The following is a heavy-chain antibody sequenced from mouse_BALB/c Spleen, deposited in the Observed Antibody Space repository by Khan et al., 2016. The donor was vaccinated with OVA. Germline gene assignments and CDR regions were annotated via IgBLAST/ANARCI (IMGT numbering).Heavy chain of an antibody. Sequence: QIQLVQSGPELKKPGETVKISCKASGYTFTNFGMNWVKQAPGEGLEWMGWINTYTGEPTYADDFKGRFAFSLETSASTAYLQINNLKNEDTATYSCARPTVFSYAMAYWGQGTSLTVSS. CDR1: GYTFTNFG. V-gene: IGHV9-3-1*01. J-gene: IGHJ4*01. CDR2: INTYTGEP. CDR3: ARPTVFSYAMAY.